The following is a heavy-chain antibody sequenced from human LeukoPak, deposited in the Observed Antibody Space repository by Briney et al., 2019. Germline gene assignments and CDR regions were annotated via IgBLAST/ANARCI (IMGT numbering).Heavy chain of an antibody. CDR2: ISWNSGSI. J-gene: IGHJ4*02. Sequence: GGSLRLSCAASGFTFDDYAMHWVRQAPGKGLEWVSGISWNSGSIGYADSVKGRFTISRDNAKNSLYLQMNSLRAEDTAVYYCARGGETIDYWGQGTLVTVSS. V-gene: IGHV3-9*01. D-gene: IGHD3-16*01. CDR1: GFTFDDYA. CDR3: ARGGETIDY.